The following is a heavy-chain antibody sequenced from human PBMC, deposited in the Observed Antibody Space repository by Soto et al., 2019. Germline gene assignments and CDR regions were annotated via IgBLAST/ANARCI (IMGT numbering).Heavy chain of an antibody. CDR1: GFNFRAYG. V-gene: IGHV3-33*01. Sequence: QEQLAESGGGVVQPGRSLRLSCAASGFNFRAYGMHWVRQAQGRGLEWVAVIGHDGDDTFYGDSVKGRFSISRDNPRNSLYVQMNDLRAEDTAMYFCARDRFGGTQGTNWLDPWGQGTLVIVSS. CDR2: IGHDGDDT. D-gene: IGHD1-26*01. CDR3: ARDRFGGTQGTNWLDP. J-gene: IGHJ5*02.